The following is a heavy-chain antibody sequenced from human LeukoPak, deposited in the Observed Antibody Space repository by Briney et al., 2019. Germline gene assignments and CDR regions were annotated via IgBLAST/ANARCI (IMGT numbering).Heavy chain of an antibody. V-gene: IGHV4-34*01. CDR2: INHSGST. D-gene: IGHD6-6*01. Sequence: PSETLSLTCTVSGGSISSYYWSWIRQPPGKGLEWIGEINHSGSTNYNPSLKSRVTISVDTSKNQFSLKLSSVTAADTAVYYCARGPKLYSSSAGTDYWGQGTLVTVSS. J-gene: IGHJ4*02. CDR1: GGSISSYY. CDR3: ARGPKLYSSSAGTDY.